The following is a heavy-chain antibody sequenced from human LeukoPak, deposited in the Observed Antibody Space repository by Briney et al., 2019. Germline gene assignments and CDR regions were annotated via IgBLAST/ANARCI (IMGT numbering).Heavy chain of an antibody. J-gene: IGHJ3*02. V-gene: IGHV4-39*07. CDR1: GGSISSSSYY. CDR3: ARGGITGASDI. D-gene: IGHD1-20*01. Sequence: SETLSLTCTVSGGSISSSSYYWGWIRQPPGKGLEWIGSIYYSGSTYYNPSLKSRVTISVDTSKNQFSLKLSSVTAADTAVYYCARGGITGASDIWGQGTMVTVSS. CDR2: IYYSGST.